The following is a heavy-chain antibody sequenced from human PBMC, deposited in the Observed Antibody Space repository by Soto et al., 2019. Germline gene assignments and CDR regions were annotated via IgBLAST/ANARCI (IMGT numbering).Heavy chain of an antibody. CDR3: ARDSDFWSGGRPNYGMDV. J-gene: IGHJ6*02. Sequence: SETLSLTCTVSGGSISSGGYYWSWIRQHPGKGLEWIVYIYYSGSTYYNPSLKSRVTISVDTAKNQFSLRLSTVTAADTAVYYCARDSDFWSGGRPNYGMDVWGQGTTVTVSS. CDR1: GGSISSGGYY. V-gene: IGHV4-31*03. CDR2: IYYSGST. D-gene: IGHD3-3*01.